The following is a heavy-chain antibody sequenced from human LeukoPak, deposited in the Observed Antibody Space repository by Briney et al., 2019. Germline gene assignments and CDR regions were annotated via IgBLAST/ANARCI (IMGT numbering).Heavy chain of an antibody. CDR1: GGSISGSSYY. D-gene: IGHD3-10*01. CDR3: ARDVMVRGVIIKGDY. Sequence: SETLSLTCTVSGGSISGSSYYWGWIRQPPGKGLEWIGSIYYSGSTYYNPSLKSRVTISVDTSKNQFSLKLSSVTAADTAVYYCARDVMVRGVIIKGDYWGQGTLVTVSS. CDR2: IYYSGST. J-gene: IGHJ4*02. V-gene: IGHV4-39*02.